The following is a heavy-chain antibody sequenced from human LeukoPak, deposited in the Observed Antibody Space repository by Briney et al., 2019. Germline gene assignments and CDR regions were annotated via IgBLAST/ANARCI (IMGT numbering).Heavy chain of an antibody. CDR3: ARVTYGSGTYGAFDY. CDR2: VSPSGDIT. Sequence: PGGSLRLSCAASGFTFSTYGMNWVRQAPGKGLEWVSGVSPSGDITYYADSVKGRFTISRDNSKNTLYLQMNSLRAEDTAVYYCARVTYGSGTYGAFDYWGQGTLVTVSS. D-gene: IGHD3-10*01. J-gene: IGHJ4*02. V-gene: IGHV3-23*01. CDR1: GFTFSTYG.